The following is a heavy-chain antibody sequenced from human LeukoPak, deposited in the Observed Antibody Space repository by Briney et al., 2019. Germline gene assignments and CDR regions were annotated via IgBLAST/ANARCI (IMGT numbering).Heavy chain of an antibody. CDR1: GYTFTGYY. J-gene: IGHJ4*02. V-gene: IGHV1-2*02. Sequence: ASVKVSCKASGYTFTGYYMHWVRQAPGQGLEWMGWINPNSGGTNYAQKFQSRVTMTRDTSISTAYMELSRLRSDDTAVYYCARVAGITIFGVVTPNDYWGQGTLVTVSS. D-gene: IGHD3-3*01. CDR2: INPNSGGT. CDR3: ARVAGITIFGVVTPNDY.